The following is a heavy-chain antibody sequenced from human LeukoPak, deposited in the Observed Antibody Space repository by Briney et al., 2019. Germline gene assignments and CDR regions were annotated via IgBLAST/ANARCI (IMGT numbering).Heavy chain of an antibody. CDR2: IYHSGST. CDR1: GYSISSGYY. D-gene: IGHD1-26*01. J-gene: IGHJ4*02. V-gene: IGHV4-38-2*02. Sequence: SETLSLTCTVSGYSISSGYYWGWIRQPPGKGLEWIGYIYHSGSTYYNPSLKSRVTISVDTSKNQFSLKLSSVTAADTAVYYCARHRGSYYDYWGQGTLVTVSS. CDR3: ARHRGSYYDY.